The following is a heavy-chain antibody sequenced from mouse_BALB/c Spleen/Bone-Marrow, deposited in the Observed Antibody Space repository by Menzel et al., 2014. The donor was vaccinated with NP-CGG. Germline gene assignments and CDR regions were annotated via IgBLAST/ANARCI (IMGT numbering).Heavy chain of an antibody. CDR2: INPYNDGI. CDR1: GYTFTSYV. Sequence: VQLQQSGPELVKPGTSVKMSCKASGYTFTSYVMHWVKQKPGQGLEWIGYINPYNDGIKYNEKFKGKATLTSDKYSSTAYMGLSSLTSEDSAVYLCGRDYYGSTSFAYWGQGTLVTVSA. D-gene: IGHD1-1*01. V-gene: IGHV1-14*01. J-gene: IGHJ3*01. CDR3: GRDYYGSTSFAY.